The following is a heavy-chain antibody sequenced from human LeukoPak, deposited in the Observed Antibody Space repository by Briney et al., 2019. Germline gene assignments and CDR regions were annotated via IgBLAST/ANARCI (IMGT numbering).Heavy chain of an antibody. D-gene: IGHD6-19*01. Sequence: SETLSLTCTVSGGSISSYYWSWIRQPPGKGLEWIGYIYYSGSTNYNPSLESRVTISVDTSKNQFSLKLSSVTAADTAVYYCARDRSGWYPWGQGTLVTVSS. V-gene: IGHV4-59*01. CDR2: IYYSGST. J-gene: IGHJ5*02. CDR3: ARDRSGWYP. CDR1: GGSISSYY.